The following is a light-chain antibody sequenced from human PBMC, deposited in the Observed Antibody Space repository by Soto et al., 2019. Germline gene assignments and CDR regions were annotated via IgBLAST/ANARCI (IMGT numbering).Light chain of an antibody. CDR3: QYYKESST. CDR2: EAS. CDR1: QSISSW. Sequence: DIQMTQSPSTLSASVGDRVTITCRASQSISSWLAWYQQKPGKAPKLLIHEASSSELGVPPRFSGSGFGTEFTLTISSLQPDDFATYYCQYYKESSTFGQGTRLEIK. V-gene: IGKV1-5*03. J-gene: IGKJ1*01.